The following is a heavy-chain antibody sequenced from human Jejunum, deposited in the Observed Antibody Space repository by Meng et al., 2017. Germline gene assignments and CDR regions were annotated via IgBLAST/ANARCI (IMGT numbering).Heavy chain of an antibody. Sequence: EVHWVESGGAVVQPGGALRLSCAASGITLTNHAMTWVRQAPGKGLECVSTIGNSGVITYYADSVKGRFTISRDNSKNTLYLQMNSLRAGDTAVYYCVSGSSGTIGEGNWGQGTLVTVSS. CDR1: GITLTNHA. CDR2: IGNSGVIT. V-gene: IGHV3-23*04. CDR3: VSGSSGTIGEGN. D-gene: IGHD3-22*01. J-gene: IGHJ4*02.